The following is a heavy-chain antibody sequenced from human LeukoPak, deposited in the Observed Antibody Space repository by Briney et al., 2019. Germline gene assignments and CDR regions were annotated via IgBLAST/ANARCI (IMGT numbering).Heavy chain of an antibody. CDR1: GFTFSSHW. CDR3: AKTPEQQWLAGPFDC. Sequence: PGGSLRLSCAASGFTFSSHWMTWVRQAPGKGLEWVAVISYDGSNKYYADSVKGRFTISRDNSKNTLYLQMNSLRAEDTAVYYCAKTPEQQWLAGPFDCWGQGTLVTVSS. D-gene: IGHD6-19*01. CDR2: ISYDGSNK. J-gene: IGHJ4*02. V-gene: IGHV3-30*18.